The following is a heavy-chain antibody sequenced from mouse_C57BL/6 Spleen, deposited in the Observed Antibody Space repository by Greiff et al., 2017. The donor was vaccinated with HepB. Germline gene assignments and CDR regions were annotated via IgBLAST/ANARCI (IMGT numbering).Heavy chain of an antibody. V-gene: IGHV1-55*01. CDR1: GYTFTSYW. J-gene: IGHJ3*01. Sequence: QVQLKQSGAELVKPGASVKMSCKASGYTFTSYWITWVKQRPGQGLEWIGDIYPGSGSTNYNEKFKSKATLTVDTSSSTAYMQLSSLTSEDSAVYYCARGTAQARFAYWGQGTLVTVSA. CDR2: IYPGSGST. CDR3: ARGTAQARFAY. D-gene: IGHD3-2*02.